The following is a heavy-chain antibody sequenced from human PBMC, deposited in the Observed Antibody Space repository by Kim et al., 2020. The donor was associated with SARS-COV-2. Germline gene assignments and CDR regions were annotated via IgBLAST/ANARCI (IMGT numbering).Heavy chain of an antibody. D-gene: IGHD6-25*01. V-gene: IGHV1-2*02. CDR3: ARDWAATANWEFDY. J-gene: IGHJ4*02. Sequence: GQKFQGRVTMTRDTSMSTAYMELNRLMSDDTAVYYCARDWAATANWEFDYWGQGTQVTVSS.